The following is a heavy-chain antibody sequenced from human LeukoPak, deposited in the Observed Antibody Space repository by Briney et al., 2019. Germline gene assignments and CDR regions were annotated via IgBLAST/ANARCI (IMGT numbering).Heavy chain of an antibody. CDR2: IKQDGSET. J-gene: IGHJ4*02. D-gene: IGHD4-17*01. V-gene: IGHV3-7*01. CDR3: ARETYGDYPDY. CDR1: GFIFTTYW. Sequence: GGSLRLSCAASGFIFTTYWMTWIRQAPGKGLEWVANIKQDGSETYYVDSVKGRFTISRDNAKNSLYLQMNSLRAEDTAVYYCARETYGDYPDYWGQGTLVTVSS.